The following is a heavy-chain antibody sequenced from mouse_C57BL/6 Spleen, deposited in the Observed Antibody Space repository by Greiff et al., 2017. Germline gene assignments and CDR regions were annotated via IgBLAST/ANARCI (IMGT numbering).Heavy chain of an antibody. J-gene: IGHJ1*03. Sequence: VQRVESGAELVRPGASVKLSCKASGYAFTDYYINWVKQRPGQGLEWIARIYPGSGNTYYNEKFKGKATLTAEKSSSTAYMQLSSLTSEDSAVYFCARWDGYDWYCDVWGTGTTVTVSS. CDR1: GYAFTDYY. D-gene: IGHD2-2*01. CDR3: ARWDGYDWYCDV. V-gene: IGHV1-76*01. CDR2: IYPGSGNT.